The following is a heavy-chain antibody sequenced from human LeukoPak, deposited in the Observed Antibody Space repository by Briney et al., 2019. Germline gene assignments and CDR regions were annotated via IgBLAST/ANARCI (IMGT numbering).Heavy chain of an antibody. V-gene: IGHV1-69*01. CDR3: ARESPQGGIDY. CDR2: IIPIFGTA. J-gene: IGHJ4*02. D-gene: IGHD3-16*01. CDR1: GGTFSSYA. Sequence: GASVKVSCKASGGTFSSYAISWVGQAPGQGVEGMGGIIPIFGTANYAQKFQGRVTITADESTSTAYMELSSLRSEDTAVYYCARESPQGGIDYWGQGTLVTVSS.